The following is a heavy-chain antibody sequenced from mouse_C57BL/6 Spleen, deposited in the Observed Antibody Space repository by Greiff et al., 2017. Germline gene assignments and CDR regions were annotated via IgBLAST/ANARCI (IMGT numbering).Heavy chain of an antibody. CDR1: GFTFSSYA. CDR2: ISDGGSYT. J-gene: IGHJ4*01. V-gene: IGHV5-4*03. Sequence: EVKVVESGGGLVKPGGSLKLSCAASGFTFSSYAMSWVRQTPEKRLEWVATISDGGSYTYYPDNVKGRFTISRDNAKNNLYLQMSHLKSEDTAMYYCARGGSLMDYWGQGTSVTVSS. CDR3: ARGGSLMDY.